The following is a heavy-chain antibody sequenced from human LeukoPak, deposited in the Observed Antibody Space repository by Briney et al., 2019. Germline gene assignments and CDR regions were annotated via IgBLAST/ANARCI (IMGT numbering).Heavy chain of an antibody. J-gene: IGHJ4*02. Sequence: PGGSLRLSCTASGFIFSSYAMSWVRQAPGKGLEWVSSISGSGDKTYYADSVKGRFSISRDNSKNTLWLQMNSLKDEDTAVYYCAKDPRAGSGWGSFDYWGQGTLVTVSS. CDR3: AKDPRAGSGWGSFDY. CDR2: ISGSGDKT. CDR1: GFIFSSYA. D-gene: IGHD6-19*01. V-gene: IGHV3-23*01.